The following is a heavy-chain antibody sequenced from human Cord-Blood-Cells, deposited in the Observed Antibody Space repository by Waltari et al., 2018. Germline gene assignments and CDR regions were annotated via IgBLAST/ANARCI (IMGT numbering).Heavy chain of an antibody. V-gene: IGHV4-34*01. CDR3: ARAVHSSSWFGGY. CDR2: INHSGST. J-gene: IGHJ4*02. Sequence: QVQLQQWGAGLLKPSETLSRTCAVYGGSFSGYYWSWIRQPPGKGLEWIGEINHSGSTNYNPSLKSRVTISVDTSKNQFSLKLSSVTAADTAVYYCARAVHSSSWFGGYWGQGTLVTVSS. CDR1: GGSFSGYY. D-gene: IGHD6-13*01.